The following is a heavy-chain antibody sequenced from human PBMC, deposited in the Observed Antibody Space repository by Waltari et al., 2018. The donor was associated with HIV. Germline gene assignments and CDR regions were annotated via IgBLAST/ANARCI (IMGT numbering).Heavy chain of an antibody. D-gene: IGHD5-18*01. V-gene: IGHV4-38-2*01. CDR3: GSGSRRGHSHGIDY. J-gene: IGHJ4*02. Sequence: QVQLHESGPGMVKPSETLSLTCAVSGYSISSDYYWGWIRQPPGTGLEWIGSASRSGSTYYSPSLKSRVTISLDTSKNQFSLKLNSVAAADTAVYYCGSGSRRGHSHGIDYWGQGTLVTVSS. CDR2: ASRSGST. CDR1: GYSISSDYY.